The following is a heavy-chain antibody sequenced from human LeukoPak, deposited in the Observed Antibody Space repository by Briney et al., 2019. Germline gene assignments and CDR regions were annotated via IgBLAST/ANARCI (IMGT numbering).Heavy chain of an antibody. V-gene: IGHV3-74*01. CDR2: ISTDGSTT. D-gene: IGHD1-14*01. J-gene: IGHJ4*02. CDR3: ARLTAGVTSPPY. Sequence: GGSLRLSCTVSGFTFSSYWMHWVRQAPGKGLVWVSRISTDGSTTTYADSVKGRFTISRDNSKSTVYLQMNSLRAQDTAIYYCARLTAGVTSPPYWGQGTLVTVSS. CDR1: GFTFSSYW.